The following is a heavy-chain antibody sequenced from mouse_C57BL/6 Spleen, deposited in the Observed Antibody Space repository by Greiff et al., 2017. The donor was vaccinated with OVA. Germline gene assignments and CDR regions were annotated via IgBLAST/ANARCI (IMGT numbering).Heavy chain of an antibody. V-gene: IGHV6-3*01. CDR2: IRLKSDNYAT. Sequence: EVQLQESGGGLVQPGGSMKLSCVASGFTFSNYWMNWVRQSPEKGLEWVAQIRLKSDNYATHYAESVKGRFTISRDDSKSSVYLQMNNLRAEDTGIYYCTGDAYWGQGTLVTVSA. CDR1: GFTFSNYW. CDR3: TGDAY. J-gene: IGHJ3*01.